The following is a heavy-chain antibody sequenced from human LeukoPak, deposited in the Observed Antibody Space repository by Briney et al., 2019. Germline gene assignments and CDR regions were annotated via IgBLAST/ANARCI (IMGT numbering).Heavy chain of an antibody. V-gene: IGHV3-49*03. CDR2: IRSKAYGGTT. CDR3: TSTYDYVWGSYRPFDY. D-gene: IGHD3-16*02. Sequence: GGSLRLSCTASGFTFGDYAMSWFRQAPGKGLEWVGFIRSKAYGGTTEYAASVKDRFAISRDDSKSIAYLQMNSLKTEDTAVYYCTSTYDYVWGSYRPFDYWGQGTLVTVSS. J-gene: IGHJ4*02. CDR1: GFTFGDYA.